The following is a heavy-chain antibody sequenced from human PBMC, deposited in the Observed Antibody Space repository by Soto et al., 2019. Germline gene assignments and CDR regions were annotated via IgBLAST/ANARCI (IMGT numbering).Heavy chain of an antibody. CDR1: GGTFSSYA. D-gene: IGHD4-17*01. CDR3: ARVSSTGIDYGDYTPYCYFDL. V-gene: IGHV1-69*01. CDR2: ITPLFGTA. J-gene: IGHJ2*01. Sequence: QVQLVQSGAEVKKPGSSVKVSCKASGGTFSSYAISWVRQAPGQGLECMGGITPLFGTANYAQKFQGRVTITADESTSTAYLQLSSLTSEETDVYYCARVSSTGIDYGDYTPYCYFDLWGRGTLVTVSS.